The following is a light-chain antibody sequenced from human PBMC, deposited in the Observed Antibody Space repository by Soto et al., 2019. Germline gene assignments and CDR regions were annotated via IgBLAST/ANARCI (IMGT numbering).Light chain of an antibody. CDR1: SSDVGSYNS. CDR2: DVS. V-gene: IGLV2-11*01. J-gene: IGLJ2*01. Sequence: QSALTQPRSVSGSPGQSVTISCTGTSSDVGSYNSVSWFQQHPGNAPKPMIYDVSKRPSGVPDRFSGSKSGSTASLTISGLQADDEADYYCCSYAGSYTWVFGGGTKLTVL. CDR3: CSYAGSYTWV.